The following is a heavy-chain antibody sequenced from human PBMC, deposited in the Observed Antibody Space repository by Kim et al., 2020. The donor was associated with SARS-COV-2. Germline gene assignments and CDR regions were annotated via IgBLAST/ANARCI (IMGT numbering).Heavy chain of an antibody. Sequence: SVKVSCKASGGTFSSYAISWVRQAPGQGLEWMGGIIPIFGTANYAQKFQGRVTITADESTSTAYMELSSLRSEDTAVYYCARDQGVVHGRHYYYYGMDVWGQGTTVTVSS. CDR1: GGTFSSYA. J-gene: IGHJ6*02. CDR3: ARDQGVVHGRHYYYYGMDV. V-gene: IGHV1-69*13. D-gene: IGHD2-2*01. CDR2: IIPIFGTA.